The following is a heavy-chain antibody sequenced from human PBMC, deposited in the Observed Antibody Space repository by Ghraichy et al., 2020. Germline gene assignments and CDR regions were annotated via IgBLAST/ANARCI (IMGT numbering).Heavy chain of an antibody. CDR2: ISSSSTYI. D-gene: IGHD6-19*01. J-gene: IGHJ1*01. Sequence: ETLSITCAVSGFTFSTYSMTWVRQAPGKGLEWVSSISSSSTYIFYADSVKGRFTISRDNAKNSLFLQMNSLRAEDTAVYYCARDRGSGWLGAEYFQHWGQGTLVTVSS. CDR3: ARDRGSGWLGAEYFQH. V-gene: IGHV3-21*01. CDR1: GFTFSTYS.